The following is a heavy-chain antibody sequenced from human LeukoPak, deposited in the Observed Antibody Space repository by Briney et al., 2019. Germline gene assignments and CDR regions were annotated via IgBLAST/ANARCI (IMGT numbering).Heavy chain of an antibody. J-gene: IGHJ4*02. CDR2: ISSSGSTQ. V-gene: IGHV3-48*03. CDR3: AGGGDY. CDR1: GFSFRSYE. Sequence: GGSLRLSCAASGFSFRSYEMNWVRQAPGKGLEWISYISSSGSTQHYAGSVKGRFTISRDNARNSLYLQMNSLRAEDTAVYYCAGGGDYWGQGTLVTVSS.